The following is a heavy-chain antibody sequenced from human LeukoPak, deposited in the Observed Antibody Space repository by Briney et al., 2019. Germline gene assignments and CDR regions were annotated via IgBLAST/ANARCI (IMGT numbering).Heavy chain of an antibody. D-gene: IGHD3/OR15-3a*01. Sequence: GSLRLSCAASGFTFSSYSMNWVRQAPGKGLEWVGEINHSGSTNYNPSLTIRVTISVDKSKNKFSLKLSSVTAADTAVYYCARGRGWTPPWIDYWGQGTLVTVSS. CDR1: GFTFSSYS. J-gene: IGHJ4*02. CDR2: INHSGST. CDR3: ARGRGWTPPWIDY. V-gene: IGHV4-34*01.